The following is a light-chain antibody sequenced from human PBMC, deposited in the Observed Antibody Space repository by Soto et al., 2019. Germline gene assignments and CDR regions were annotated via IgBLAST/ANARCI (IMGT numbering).Light chain of an antibody. CDR3: KKDKRLPLT. Sequence: DIQMTQSPSTLSGSVGDRVTITCRASQTISSWLAWYQQKPGRAPKLLLYEVSSLQSGIPSRFSGSGSGTDFTDPVSSRQNERMVTYSRKKDKRLPLTFGGGNKGDI. J-gene: IGKJ4*01. CDR2: EVS. V-gene: IGKV1-5*01. CDR1: QTISSW.